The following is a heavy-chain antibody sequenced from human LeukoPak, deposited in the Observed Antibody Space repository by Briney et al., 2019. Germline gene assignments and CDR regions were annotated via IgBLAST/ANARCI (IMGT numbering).Heavy chain of an antibody. CDR2: INWNGGSV. D-gene: IGHD1-7*01. CDR3: ARRTRGPDY. J-gene: IGHJ4*02. Sequence: PAGGSLTLSCEASGFTFANSGMSWVRQVPGKGLEWLSAINWNGGSVGSAASVQGRFTISRDNSKNMVHLQMTRLKVEDTGVYYCARRTRGPDYWGQGTVVIVSS. V-gene: IGHV3-20*04. CDR1: GFTFANSG.